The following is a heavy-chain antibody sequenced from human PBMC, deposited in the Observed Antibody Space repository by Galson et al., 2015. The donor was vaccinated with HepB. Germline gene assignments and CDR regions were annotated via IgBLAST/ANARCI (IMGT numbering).Heavy chain of an antibody. CDR1: GFTVGNNY. J-gene: IGHJ6*02. CDR3: ARAPYEDV. D-gene: IGHD5-12*01. Sequence: SLRLSCAASGFTVGNNYMTWVRQAPGKGLEWVSDLYSGGGTYYADAGKGRFTISRDNSKNTLYLQMNSLRAEDPAVDYCARAPYEDVWGQGTTVTVSS. CDR2: LYSGGGT. V-gene: IGHV3-53*01.